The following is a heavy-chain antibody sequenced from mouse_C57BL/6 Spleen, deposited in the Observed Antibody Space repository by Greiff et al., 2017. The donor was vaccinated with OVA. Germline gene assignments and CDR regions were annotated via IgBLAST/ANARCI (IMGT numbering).Heavy chain of an antibody. CDR1: GYTFTSYT. D-gene: IGHD1-1*01. J-gene: IGHJ2*01. Sequence: QVQLKESGAELARPGASVKMSCKASGYTFTSYTMHWVKQRPGQGLEWIGYINPSSGYTKYNQKFKDKATLTADKSSSTAYMQLSSLTSEDSAVYYCARGLTVVAPDYWGQGTTLTVSS. CDR3: ARGLTVVAPDY. CDR2: INPSSGYT. V-gene: IGHV1-4*01.